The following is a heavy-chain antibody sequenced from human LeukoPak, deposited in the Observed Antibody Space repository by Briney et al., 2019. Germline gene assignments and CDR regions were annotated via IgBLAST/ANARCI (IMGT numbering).Heavy chain of an antibody. CDR2: IYYSGGT. Sequence: PSETLSLTCTVSGGSISSYSWSWIRQPPGKGLEWIGYIYYSGGTSYNPSLKSRVTISVDTSKNQFSLSLNSVTAADTAVYYCAGESYYYDSTGKLHYYFDYWGQGTPVTVSS. CDR3: AGESYYYDSTGKLHYYFDY. J-gene: IGHJ4*02. V-gene: IGHV4-59*01. CDR1: GGSISSYS. D-gene: IGHD3-22*01.